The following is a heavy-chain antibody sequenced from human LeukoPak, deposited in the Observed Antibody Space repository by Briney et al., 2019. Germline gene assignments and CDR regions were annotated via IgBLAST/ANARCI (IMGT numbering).Heavy chain of an antibody. Sequence: SETLSLTCTVSGGSISSYYWSWIRQPPGKGLEWIGYIYYSGSTNHNPSLKSRVTISVDTSKNQFSLKLSSVTAADTAVYYCARQGVVRVWYFDLWGRGTLVTVSS. V-gene: IGHV4-59*08. D-gene: IGHD4-23*01. CDR3: ARQGVVRVWYFDL. CDR2: IYYSGST. CDR1: GGSISSYY. J-gene: IGHJ2*01.